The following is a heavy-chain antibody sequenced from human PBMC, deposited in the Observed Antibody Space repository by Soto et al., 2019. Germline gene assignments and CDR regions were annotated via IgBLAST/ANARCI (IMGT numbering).Heavy chain of an antibody. J-gene: IGHJ4*02. CDR2: INPNNGGT. V-gene: IGHV1-2*02. Sequence: GASVKVSCKASGYTFTGYYMHWVRQAPGQGLEWMGWINPNNGGTNYAQKFQGMVTMTRDTSISKAYMELSRLRSDDTAVYYCARVHAAKMGFHXWGQGTLLTVSX. D-gene: IGHD2-15*01. CDR3: ARVHAAKMGFHX. CDR1: GYTFTGYY.